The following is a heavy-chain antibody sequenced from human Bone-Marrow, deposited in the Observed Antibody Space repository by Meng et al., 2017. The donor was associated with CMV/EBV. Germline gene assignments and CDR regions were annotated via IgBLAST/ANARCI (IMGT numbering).Heavy chain of an antibody. CDR1: GFTFSSYW. D-gene: IGHD3-3*01. V-gene: IGHV3-7*01. CDR2: IKQDGSEK. J-gene: IGHJ6*02. Sequence: GESLKISCAASGFTFSSYWMSWVRQAPGKGLEWVANIKQDGSEKYYVDSVKGRFTISRDNAKNSLYLQMNSLRAEDTAVYYCARQYYDFWSGYYNYGMDVWGQGTTVTVSS. CDR3: ARQYYDFWSGYYNYGMDV.